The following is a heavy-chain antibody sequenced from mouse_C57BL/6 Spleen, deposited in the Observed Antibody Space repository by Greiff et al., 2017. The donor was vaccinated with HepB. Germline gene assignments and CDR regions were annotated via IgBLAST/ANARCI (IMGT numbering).Heavy chain of an antibody. CDR3: ARGRWLLEVNWCFDV. D-gene: IGHD2-3*01. CDR1: GYTFTSYW. CDR2: IYPGSGST. V-gene: IGHV1-55*01. Sequence: VQLQQPGAELVKPGASVKMSCKASGYTFTSYWITWVKQRPGQGLEWIGDIYPGSGSTNYNEKFKSKATLTVDTSSSTAYMQLSSLTSEDSAVYYCARGRWLLEVNWCFDVWGTGTTVTVSS. J-gene: IGHJ1*03.